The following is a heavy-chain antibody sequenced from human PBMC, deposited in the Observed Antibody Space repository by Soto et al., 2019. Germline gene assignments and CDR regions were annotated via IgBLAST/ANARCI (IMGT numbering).Heavy chain of an antibody. CDR1: GFIVSSNY. D-gene: IGHD4-4*01. V-gene: IGHV3-53*02. J-gene: IGHJ4*02. CDR3: VARSKGADY. Sequence: EVQLVETGGGLIQPGGSLRLSCAASGFIVSSNYMSWVRQAPGKGLDWVSVIYSGGSTYHADSVKGRFTTSRDNSKNTLYLQMNNLRAADTAVYYCVARSKGADYWGQGTLVTVSS. CDR2: IYSGGST.